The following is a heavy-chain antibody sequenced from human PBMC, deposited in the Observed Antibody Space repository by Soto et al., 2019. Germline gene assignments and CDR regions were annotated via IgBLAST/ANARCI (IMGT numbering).Heavy chain of an antibody. V-gene: IGHV1-24*01. CDR3: ARDVIMTTVTTDGMDV. Sequence: ASVKVSCKVAGYTLTELSMHWVRQAPGKGLEWLGGFDPEDGETIYAQKFQGRVTMTTDTSTSTAYMELRSLRSDDTAVYYCARDVIMTTVTTDGMDVWGQGTTVTVSS. J-gene: IGHJ6*02. CDR1: GYTLTELS. D-gene: IGHD4-17*01. CDR2: FDPEDGET.